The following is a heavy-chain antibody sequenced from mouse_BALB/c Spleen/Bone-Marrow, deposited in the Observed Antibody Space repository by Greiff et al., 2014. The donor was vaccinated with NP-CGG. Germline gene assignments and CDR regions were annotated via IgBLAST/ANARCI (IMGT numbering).Heavy chain of an antibody. CDR3: ARHEDGYYDAMDY. CDR2: ISSGGGST. Sequence: EVQVVESGGGLVKPGGSLKLSCAASGFAFSSYDMSWVRQTPEKRLEWVAYISSGGGSTYYPDTVKCRFTISRDNAKNTLYLQMSSLKSEDTAMYYCARHEDGYYDAMDYWGQGTSVTVSS. V-gene: IGHV5-12-1*01. J-gene: IGHJ4*01. CDR1: GFAFSSYD. D-gene: IGHD2-3*01.